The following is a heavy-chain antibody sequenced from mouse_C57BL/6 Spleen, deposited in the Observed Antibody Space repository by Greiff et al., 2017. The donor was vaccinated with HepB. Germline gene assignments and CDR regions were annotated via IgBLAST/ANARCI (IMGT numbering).Heavy chain of an antibody. D-gene: IGHD2-1*01. CDR3: AGGGNDFDV. Sequence: QVQLQQSGPELVKPGASVKISCKASGYAFSSSWMNWVKQRPGKGLEWIGRIYPGDGDTNYNGKFKGKATLTADKSPSTAYMQLSSLTSEDSAVYFCAGGGNDFDVWGTGTTVTVSS. CDR1: GYAFSSSW. CDR2: IYPGDGDT. J-gene: IGHJ1*03. V-gene: IGHV1-82*01.